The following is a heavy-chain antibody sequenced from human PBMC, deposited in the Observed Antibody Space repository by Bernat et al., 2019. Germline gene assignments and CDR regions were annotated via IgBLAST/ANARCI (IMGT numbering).Heavy chain of an antibody. CDR3: ARGGYSYSWSALDI. J-gene: IGHJ3*02. V-gene: IGHV3-74*01. Sequence: EVQLEESGGGLVQPGGSLRLSCAVPGFTFSTYWMHWVRQAPGKGLVWVSRINSDGSSTSYADSVKGRFTISRDNAKNTLYLQMNSLRAEDTAVYYCARGGYSYSWSALDIGGQGTMVTVSS. D-gene: IGHD5-18*01. CDR1: GFTFSTYW. CDR2: INSDGSST.